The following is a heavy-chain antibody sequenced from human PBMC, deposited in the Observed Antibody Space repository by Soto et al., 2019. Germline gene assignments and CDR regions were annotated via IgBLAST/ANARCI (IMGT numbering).Heavy chain of an antibody. CDR2: ISGSGGST. Sequence: EVQLLESGGGLVQPGGSLRLSCAASGFTFSSYAMSWVRQAPGQGLEWVSAISGSGGSTYYADSVKGRFTISRDNSKNTLYLQMNSLRAEDTAVYYCAKVPPQWLVRGYYFDYWGQGTLVTVSS. J-gene: IGHJ4*02. CDR1: GFTFSSYA. V-gene: IGHV3-23*01. D-gene: IGHD6-19*01. CDR3: AKVPPQWLVRGYYFDY.